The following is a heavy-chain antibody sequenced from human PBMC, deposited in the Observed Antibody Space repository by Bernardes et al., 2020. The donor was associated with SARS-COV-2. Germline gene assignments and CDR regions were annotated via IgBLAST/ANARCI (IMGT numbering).Heavy chain of an antibody. CDR1: GYTFTSYA. Sequence: AQVKVSCKASGYTFTSYAMNWVRQAPGQGLEWMGWINTNTGNPTYAQGFTGRFVFSLDTSVSTAYLQISSLKAEDTAVYYCARDLDTQEYYYYGMDVWGQGTTVTVSS. CDR3: ARDLDTQEYYYYGMDV. D-gene: IGHD5-18*01. CDR2: INTNTGNP. J-gene: IGHJ6*02. V-gene: IGHV7-4-1*02.